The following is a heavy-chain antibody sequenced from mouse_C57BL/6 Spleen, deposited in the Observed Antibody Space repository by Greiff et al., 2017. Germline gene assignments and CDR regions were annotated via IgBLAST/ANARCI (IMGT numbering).Heavy chain of an antibody. Sequence: VHLVESGPGLVQPSQSLSITCTVSGFSLTSYGVHWVRQSPGKGLEWLGVIWRGGSTDYNAAFMSRLSITKDNSKSQVFFKMNSLQADDTAIYYCAKEMYDYDWYFDVWGTGTTVTVSS. CDR3: AKEMYDYDWYFDV. J-gene: IGHJ1*03. V-gene: IGHV2-5*01. CDR2: IWRGGST. CDR1: GFSLTSYG. D-gene: IGHD2-4*01.